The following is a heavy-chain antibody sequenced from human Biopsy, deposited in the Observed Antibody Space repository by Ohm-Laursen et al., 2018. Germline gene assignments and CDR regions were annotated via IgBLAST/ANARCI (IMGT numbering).Heavy chain of an antibody. CDR3: ARDPLNGHKHFDY. CDR1: GYNLPTHY. D-gene: IGHD2-8*01. Sequence: ASVKVPCKASGYNLPTHYMHWVRQAPGQGLEWLGYINCKTGATNYAQKFQGTVTMTRDTSISTAYLALGSLRSADTAIYYCARDPLNGHKHFDYWGQGSLVTVSS. J-gene: IGHJ4*02. CDR2: INCKTGAT. V-gene: IGHV1-2*02.